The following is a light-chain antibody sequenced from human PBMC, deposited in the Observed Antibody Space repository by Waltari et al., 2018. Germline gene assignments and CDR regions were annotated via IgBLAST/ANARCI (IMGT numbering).Light chain of an antibody. V-gene: IGKV3-20*01. Sequence: EIVLTQSPGTLSVSPGERVTVSCRASQTITGSWLTWYHQKPGQAPRLLIYGASNRAPGIPDRFSGSGSGTDFALTISRLEPEDSAVYSCQQYDGSVVTFGGGTKVEIK. CDR3: QQYDGSVVT. CDR2: GAS. J-gene: IGKJ4*01. CDR1: QTITGSW.